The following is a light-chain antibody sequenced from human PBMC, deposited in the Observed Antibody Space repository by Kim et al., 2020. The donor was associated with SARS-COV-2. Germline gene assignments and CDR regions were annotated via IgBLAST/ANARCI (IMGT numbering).Light chain of an antibody. J-gene: IGLJ3*02. Sequence: SVKLTCTLSSGHSSYAIAWHQQQPEKGPRYLMKLNSDGSHSKGDGIPDRFSGSSSGAERYLTISSLQSEDEADYYCQTWGTGIPVFGGGTQLTVL. CDR2: LNSDGSH. CDR1: SGHSSYA. V-gene: IGLV4-69*01. CDR3: QTWGTGIPV.